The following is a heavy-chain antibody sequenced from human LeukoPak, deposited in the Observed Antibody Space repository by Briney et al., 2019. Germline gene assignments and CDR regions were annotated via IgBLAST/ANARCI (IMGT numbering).Heavy chain of an antibody. CDR2: INAGNGNT. J-gene: IGHJ1*01. CDR3: ARSLSGWRHEYFQH. V-gene: IGHV1-3*01. D-gene: IGHD6-19*01. CDR1: GYTFTSYA. Sequence: ASVKVSCKASGYTFTSYAIHWVRQAPGQRLEWMGWINAGNGNTKYSQKFQGRVTITRDTSASTAYMELSSLRSEDTAVYYCARSLSGWRHEYFQHWGQGTLVTVSS.